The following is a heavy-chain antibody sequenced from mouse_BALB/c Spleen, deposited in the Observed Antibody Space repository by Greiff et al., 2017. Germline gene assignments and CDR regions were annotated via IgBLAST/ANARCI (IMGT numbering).Heavy chain of an antibody. J-gene: IGHJ2*01. V-gene: IGHV14-3*02. CDR1: GFNIKDTY. D-gene: IGHD4-1*01. CDR2: IDPANGNT. CDR3: ANWDVY. Sequence: VQLKESGAELVKPGASVKLSCTASGFNIKDTYMHWVKQRPEQGLEWIGRIDPANGNTKYDPKFQGKATITADTSSNTAYLQLSSLTSEDTAVYYCANWDVYWGQGTTLTVSS.